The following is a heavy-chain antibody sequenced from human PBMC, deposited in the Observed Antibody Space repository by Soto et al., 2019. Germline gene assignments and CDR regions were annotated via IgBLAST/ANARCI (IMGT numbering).Heavy chain of an antibody. Sequence: SETLSLTCAVSGGSISSSNWWSWVRQPPGKGLEWIGEIYHSGSTNYNPSLKSRVTMSVDKSKNQFSLKLSSVTAADTAVYYCARASNYNYYFDYWGQGTLVTV. CDR3: ARASNYNYYFDY. V-gene: IGHV4-4*02. D-gene: IGHD4-4*01. J-gene: IGHJ4*02. CDR1: GGSISSSNW. CDR2: IYHSGST.